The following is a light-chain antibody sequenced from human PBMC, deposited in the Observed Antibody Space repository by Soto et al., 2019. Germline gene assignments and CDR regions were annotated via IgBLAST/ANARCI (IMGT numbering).Light chain of an antibody. J-gene: IGKJ2*01. CDR2: WAS. V-gene: IGKV4-1*01. CDR3: QQYLTTPFT. CDR1: QSVLYSSNNKNY. Sequence: DIVMTQSPDSLAVSLGERATIHCKSSQSVLYSSNNKNYLAWYQQKAGQRPKLLIYWASTRESGVPDRFSGSGSGTEFSLTISSLQVEDVAIYYCQQYLTTPFTFGQGTKLEI.